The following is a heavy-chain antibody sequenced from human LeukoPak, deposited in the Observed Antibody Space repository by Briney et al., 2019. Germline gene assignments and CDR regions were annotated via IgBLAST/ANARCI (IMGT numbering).Heavy chain of an antibody. CDR3: ARLGDILTGYLY. Sequence: SETLSLTCTVSGYSISSGYYWGWIRQPPGKGLEWIGSIYHSGSTYYNPSLKSRVTISVDTSKNQFSLKLSSVTAADTAVYYCARLGDILTGYLYWGQGTLVTVSS. J-gene: IGHJ4*02. D-gene: IGHD3-9*01. V-gene: IGHV4-38-2*02. CDR2: IYHSGST. CDR1: GYSISSGYY.